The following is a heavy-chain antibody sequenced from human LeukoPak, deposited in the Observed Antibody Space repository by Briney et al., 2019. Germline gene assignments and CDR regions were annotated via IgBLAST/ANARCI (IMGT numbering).Heavy chain of an antibody. CDR2: ISSRSNFI. CDR3: AKSWCATICYGIYD. V-gene: IGHV3-21*01. J-gene: IGHJ4*02. D-gene: IGHD2-2*01. Sequence: GGSLRLSCAASGFTFSSYTMNWVRQAPGKGLEWVSSISSRSNFIYYADSLKGRFTISRDNAKNSLYLQMNSLRAEDTAVYYCAKSWCATICYGIYDWGQGTLVTVS. CDR1: GFTFSSYT.